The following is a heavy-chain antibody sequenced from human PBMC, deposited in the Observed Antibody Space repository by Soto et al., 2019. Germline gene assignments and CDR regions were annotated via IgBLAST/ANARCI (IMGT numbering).Heavy chain of an antibody. CDR3: ATVGIYDFWSGYYPNYYYYGMDV. V-gene: IGHV1-24*01. D-gene: IGHD3-3*01. Sequence: VSCWASGGTPSGLYIQCWLHHPREKGVGWGGVINEDGETIYTQKFQGRVTMTEDTSTNTAYMELSSLRSEDTAVYYCATVGIYDFWSGYYPNYYYYGMDVWGQGTTVTVSS. J-gene: IGHJ6*02. CDR2: VINEDGET. CDR1: GGTPSGLY.